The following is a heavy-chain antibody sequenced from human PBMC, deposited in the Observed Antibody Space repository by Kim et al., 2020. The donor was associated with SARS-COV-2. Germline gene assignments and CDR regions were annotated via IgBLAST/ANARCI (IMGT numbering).Heavy chain of an antibody. D-gene: IGHD4-17*01. J-gene: IGHJ4*02. Sequence: GYADSVNGPFTISRDNAKNSLYLQMDSLRAEDTALYYCAKDITYGGTDFDDWGQGTLVTVSS. V-gene: IGHV3-9*01. CDR3: AKDITYGGTDFDD.